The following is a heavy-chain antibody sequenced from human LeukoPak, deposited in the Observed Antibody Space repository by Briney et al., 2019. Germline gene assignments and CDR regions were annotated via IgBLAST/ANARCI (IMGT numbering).Heavy chain of an antibody. CDR2: ISSNGGST. J-gene: IGHJ4*02. CDR3: VKGRGVLTTVTTHYFDY. Sequence: PGGSLRLSCSASGFTFSFYGMHWVRQAPGKGLVYVSAISSNGGSTYYADSVKGRFTISRDNSKNTLSLQMSTLRPDDTAVYYCVKGRGVLTTVTTHYFDYWGQGTLVTASS. D-gene: IGHD4-11*01. V-gene: IGHV3-64D*09. CDR1: GFTFSFYG.